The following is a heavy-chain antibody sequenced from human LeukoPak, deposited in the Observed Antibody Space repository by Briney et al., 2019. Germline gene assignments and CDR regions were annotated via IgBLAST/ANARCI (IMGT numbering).Heavy chain of an antibody. V-gene: IGHV3-48*03. CDR3: ASSLSLWANYRCH. D-gene: IGHD3-16*02. J-gene: IGHJ4*02. CDR2: IAVDDTT. Sequence: PGGSLRLSCAASGFTLSSSEMNWVRQAPGKGLEWVSFIAVDDTTYYADYAKGRFTISRDSAKNSLYLQMNSLRAEDTAVYYCASSLSLWANYRCHWGRGTLVTVSS. CDR1: GFTLSSSE.